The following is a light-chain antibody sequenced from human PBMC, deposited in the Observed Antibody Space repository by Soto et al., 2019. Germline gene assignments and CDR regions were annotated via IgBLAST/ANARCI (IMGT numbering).Light chain of an antibody. V-gene: IGLV2-14*01. J-gene: IGLJ1*01. Sequence: QSVLTQPASVSGSPGQSITISCTGTSSDVGGYDYVSWYQHHPGKAPKLMIYEVNNRPSGVSNRFSGSKSGNTASLTISGLQAEDEADYYCSSYTSSLYVFGTGTKLTVL. CDR2: EVN. CDR1: SSDVGGYDY. CDR3: SSYTSSLYV.